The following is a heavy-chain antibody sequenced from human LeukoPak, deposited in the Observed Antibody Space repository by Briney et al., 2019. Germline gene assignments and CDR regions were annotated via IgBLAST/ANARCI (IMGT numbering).Heavy chain of an antibody. CDR3: ARVWTIFGVAPFDY. CDR2: IIPIFGTA. J-gene: IGHJ4*02. D-gene: IGHD3-3*02. Sequence: SVKVSCEASGGTFSSYAISWVRQAPGQGLEWMGGIIPIFGTANYAQKFQGRVTITADESTSTAYIKLSSLRSEDTAVYYCARVWTIFGVAPFDYWGQGTLVTVSS. CDR1: GGTFSSYA. V-gene: IGHV1-69*13.